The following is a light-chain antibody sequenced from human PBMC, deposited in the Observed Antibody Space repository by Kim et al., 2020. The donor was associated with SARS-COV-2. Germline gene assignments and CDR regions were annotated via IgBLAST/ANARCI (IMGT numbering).Light chain of an antibody. CDR2: SDT. CDR1: TSKIGAGYD. V-gene: IGLV1-40*01. J-gene: IGLJ2*01. CDR3: QSYDSGLGGSI. Sequence: RVTISGPGSTSKIGAGYDVHWYHQLPGVAPKFIISSDTIRPSGVPDRFSASKSGTSASLAITGLQAEDEAEYFCQSYDSGLGGSIFGGGTQLTVL.